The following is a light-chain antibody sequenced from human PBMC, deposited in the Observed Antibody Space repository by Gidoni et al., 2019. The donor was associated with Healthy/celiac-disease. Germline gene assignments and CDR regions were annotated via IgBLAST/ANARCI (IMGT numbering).Light chain of an antibody. V-gene: IGKV3-11*01. CDR3: QQRSNWPMYT. CDR2: DAS. J-gene: IGKJ2*01. CDR1: QSVSSY. Sequence: IVLTQSPATLSLSPGERATLPCRASQSVSSYLAWYQQKPGQAPRLLIYDASNRATGIPARFSGSGSGTDFTLTISSREPEDFAVYYCQQRSNWPMYTFGQGTKLEIK.